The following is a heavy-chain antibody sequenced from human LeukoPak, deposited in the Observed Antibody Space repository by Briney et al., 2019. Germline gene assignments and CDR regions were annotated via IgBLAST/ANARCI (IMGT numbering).Heavy chain of an antibody. CDR2: INPNSDAT. J-gene: IGHJ4*02. CDR1: GYTFIGHY. V-gene: IGHV1-2*02. CDR3: ARGPEYGGAIDY. Sequence: ASVKVSCKASGYTFIGHYIHWVRQAPGQGLEWMGWINPNSDATKYSQKFQGRVTMTRDTSISTTYMDLTRLTSDDTAVYYCARGPEYGGAIDYWGQGTLVTVSS. D-gene: IGHD4-23*01.